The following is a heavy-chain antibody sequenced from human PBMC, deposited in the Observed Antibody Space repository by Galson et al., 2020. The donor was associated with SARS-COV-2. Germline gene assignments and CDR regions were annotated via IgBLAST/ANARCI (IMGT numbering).Heavy chain of an antibody. CDR3: VRDLTIGGTGPHFDC. J-gene: IGHJ4*02. V-gene: IGHV3-30*04. CDR1: GFTFSSYA. D-gene: IGHD1-7*01. Sequence: GGSLRLSCAASGFTFSSYAMHWVRQAPGKGLEWVAVISYDGSNKYYADSVKGRFTISRDNSKNTLYLEMNSLRVEDTAVYYCVRDLTIGGTGPHFDCWGQGTLVTVSP. CDR2: ISYDGSNK.